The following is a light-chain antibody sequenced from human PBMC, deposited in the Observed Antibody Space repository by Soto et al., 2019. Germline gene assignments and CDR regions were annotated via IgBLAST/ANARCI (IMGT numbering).Light chain of an antibody. CDR3: QQFNSYPIT. CDR2: AAF. J-gene: IGKJ5*01. V-gene: IGKV1-9*01. Sequence: DIQMTQATSSLSASVGDRVTITCRASQTISSLLACYQQKPGKAPKLLIYAAFTLQSGVPSRFSGSGSGTEFTLTISSLQPEDFATYYCQQFNSYPITFGQGTRLEI. CDR1: QTISSL.